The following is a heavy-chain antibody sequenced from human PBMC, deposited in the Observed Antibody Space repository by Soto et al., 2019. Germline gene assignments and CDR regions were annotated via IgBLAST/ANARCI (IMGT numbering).Heavy chain of an antibody. Sequence: ASVKVSCKASGYTFTSYGISWVRQAPGQGLEWMGWISAYNGNTNYAQKLQGRVTMTTDTSTSTAYMELRSLRSDDTAVYYCARDRATIAVAGQVDYWGQGTLVTVSS. V-gene: IGHV1-18*01. D-gene: IGHD6-19*01. J-gene: IGHJ4*02. CDR2: ISAYNGNT. CDR3: ARDRATIAVAGQVDY. CDR1: GYTFTSYG.